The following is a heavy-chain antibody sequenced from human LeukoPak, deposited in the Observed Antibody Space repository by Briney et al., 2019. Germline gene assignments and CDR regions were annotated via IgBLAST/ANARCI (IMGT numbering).Heavy chain of an antibody. CDR3: ARSRYCSSISCYDDY. Sequence: GGSLRLSCAASGSTFSDYFMSWIRQAPRKGLEWVSYISSSGSTTYYADSVKGRLTISRDNAKNSLYLQMNSLRAEDTAVYYCARSRYCSSISCYDDYWGQGTLVTVSS. D-gene: IGHD2-2*01. CDR2: ISSSGSTT. CDR1: GSTFSDYF. J-gene: IGHJ4*02. V-gene: IGHV3-11*04.